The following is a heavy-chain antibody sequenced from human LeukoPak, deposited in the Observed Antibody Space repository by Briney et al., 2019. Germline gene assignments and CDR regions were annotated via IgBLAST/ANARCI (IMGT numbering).Heavy chain of an antibody. V-gene: IGHV1-8*01. CDR2: MNPNSGNT. J-gene: IGHJ5*02. CDR1: GYTFTSYD. D-gene: IGHD6-13*01. Sequence: ASVTVSFTASGYTFTSYDINWVRQATGQGLEWMGWMNPNSGNTGYAQKFQGRVTMTRNTSISTAYMELSSLRSEDTAVYYCARAVGSSSWYGDWFDPWGQGTLVTVSS. CDR3: ARAVGSSSWYGDWFDP.